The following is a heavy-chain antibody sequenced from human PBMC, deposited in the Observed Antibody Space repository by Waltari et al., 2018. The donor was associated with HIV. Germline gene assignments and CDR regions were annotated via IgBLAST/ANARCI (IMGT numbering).Heavy chain of an antibody. CDR3: SRGRGYSYGYSDL. CDR2: INPNSGNT. CDR1: GYTFTNYD. Sequence: QVQLVQSGAEVRKPGAYVKVSCTASGYTFTNYDINWVRQAPGQGLEWMGWINPNSGNTGYAQKFQGRVTMTRDTSRSTAYMELTSLTSEDTAVYHCSRGRGYSYGYSDLWGQGTLVTVSS. J-gene: IGHJ4*02. V-gene: IGHV1-8*01. D-gene: IGHD5-18*01.